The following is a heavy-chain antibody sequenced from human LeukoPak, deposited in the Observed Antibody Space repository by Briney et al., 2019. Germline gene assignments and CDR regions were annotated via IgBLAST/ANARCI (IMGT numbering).Heavy chain of an antibody. D-gene: IGHD1/OR15-1a*01. CDR2: IKGDGSGK. V-gene: IGHV3-7*01. CDR1: GFTFSGSW. J-gene: IGHJ4*02. CDR3: TKNTHAY. Sequence: GESLTLSCAASGFTFSGSWMSWVRQAPGKGLEWVATIKGDGSGKFYVDSVKGRFAISRDDAKSSLFLQMDSLRSEDTAVYYCTKNTHAYWGQGTLVTVSS.